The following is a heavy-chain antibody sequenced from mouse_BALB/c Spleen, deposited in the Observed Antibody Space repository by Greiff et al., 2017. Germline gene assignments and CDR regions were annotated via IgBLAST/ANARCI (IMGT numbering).Heavy chain of an antibody. CDR2: IYPGDGDT. D-gene: IGHD2-4*01. J-gene: IGHJ3*01. CDR1: GYAFSSSW. Sequence: VQLQQSGPELVKPGASVKISCKASGYAFSSSWMNWVKQRPGQGLEWIGRIYPGDGDTNYNGKFKGKATLTADKSSSTAYMQLSSLTSVDSAVYFCATYDYAWFAYWGQGTLVTVSA. V-gene: IGHV1-82*01. CDR3: ATYDYAWFAY.